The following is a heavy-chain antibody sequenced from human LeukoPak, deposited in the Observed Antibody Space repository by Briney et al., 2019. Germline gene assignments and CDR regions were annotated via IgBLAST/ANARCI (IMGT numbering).Heavy chain of an antibody. V-gene: IGHV1-18*01. CDR1: GYTFTSYG. J-gene: IGHJ5*02. Sequence: KVSCKASGYTFTSYGISWVRQAPGQGLEWMGWISAYNGNTNYAQKLQGRVTMTTDTSTSTAYMELRSLRSDDTAVCYCARSGSGYRALFSWFDPWGQGTLVTVSS. CDR3: ARSGSGYRALFSWFDP. D-gene: IGHD3-22*01. CDR2: ISAYNGNT.